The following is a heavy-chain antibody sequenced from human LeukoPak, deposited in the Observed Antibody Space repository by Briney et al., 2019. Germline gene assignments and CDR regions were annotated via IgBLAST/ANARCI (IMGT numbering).Heavy chain of an antibody. Sequence: GGSLRLSCEASGFTFNTHAMSWVRQAPEKGLEWVASVTSSGRTPYYADSVRGRFTISRDNSKNTLYLQMNSLRGGDTAVYYCAKDRPNFYETSGAYYKPKGDFWGQGSLVTVSS. V-gene: IGHV3-23*01. D-gene: IGHD3-10*01. CDR3: AKDRPNFYETSGAYYKPKGDF. CDR2: VTSSGRTP. J-gene: IGHJ4*02. CDR1: GFTFNTHA.